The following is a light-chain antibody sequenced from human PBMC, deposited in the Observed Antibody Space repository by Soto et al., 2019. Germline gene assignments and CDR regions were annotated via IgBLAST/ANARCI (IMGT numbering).Light chain of an antibody. CDR3: QQFSSYPLT. Sequence: EIVMTQSPATLSLSPGERSTLSCRASQSVSSDLAWYQQKPGQAPRLLIYDASSRATGIPDRFSGGGSGTDFTLTISRLEPEDFAVYYCQQFSSYPLTFGGGTKV. V-gene: IGKV3-20*01. J-gene: IGKJ4*01. CDR1: QSVSSD. CDR2: DAS.